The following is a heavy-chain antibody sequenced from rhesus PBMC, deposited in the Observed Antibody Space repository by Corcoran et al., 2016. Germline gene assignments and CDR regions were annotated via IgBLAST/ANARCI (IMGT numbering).Heavy chain of an antibody. V-gene: IGHV3-178*01. CDR1: GFSFSDYY. Sequence: EVQLVESGGGLVQPGGSLRLSCAASGFSFSDYYMDWVRQAPGTGLECVSRISNGGGSKWYADSVKGRFTISRENAKNTLYFQMNSLRAEDTAVYYCARGGQHYDYYFDYWGQGVLVTVSS. J-gene: IGHJ4*01. CDR3: ARGGQHYDYYFDY. CDR2: ISNGGGSK. D-gene: IGHD3-40*01.